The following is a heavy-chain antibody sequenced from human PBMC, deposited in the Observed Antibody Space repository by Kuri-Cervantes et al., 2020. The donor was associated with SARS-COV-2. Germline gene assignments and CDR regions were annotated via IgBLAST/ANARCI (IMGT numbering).Heavy chain of an antibody. CDR3: ASRSGSYWDWFDP. CDR2: INPNSGGT. V-gene: IGHV1-2*02. J-gene: IGHJ5*02. CDR1: GGTFSSYA. D-gene: IGHD3-10*01. Sequence: ASVKVSCKASGGTFSSYAISWVRQAPGQGLEWMGWINPNSGGTNYAQKFQGRVTMTRDTSISTAYMELSRLRSDDTAVYYCASRSGSYWDWFDPRGQGTLVTVSS.